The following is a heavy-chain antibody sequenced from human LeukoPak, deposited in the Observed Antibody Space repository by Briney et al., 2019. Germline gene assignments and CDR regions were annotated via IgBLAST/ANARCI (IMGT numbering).Heavy chain of an antibody. CDR2: VNARGDT. V-gene: IGHV4-34*01. Sequence: SETLSLTCAVYGWSFNDYYWNWIRQPPGKGLEWIGEVNARGDTNYHRSLKSRVTISVDTSKNQFSLRLTSMIAADTAVYSCARGQVPAARGYNWFDPWGQGTLVTVSS. D-gene: IGHD2-2*01. CDR3: ARGQVPAARGYNWFDP. CDR1: GWSFNDYY. J-gene: IGHJ5*02.